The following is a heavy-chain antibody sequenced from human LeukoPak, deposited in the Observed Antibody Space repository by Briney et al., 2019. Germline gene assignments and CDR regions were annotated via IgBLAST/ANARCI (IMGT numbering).Heavy chain of an antibody. Sequence: GSLRLSCAASGFTVSSNYMSWVRQAPGKGLEWVSVIYSGGSTYYADSVKGRFTISRDNSKNTLYLQMNSLRAEDTAVYYCARPYDSSGSYYYYGMDVWGQGTTVIVSS. CDR3: ARPYDSSGSYYYYGMDV. D-gene: IGHD3-22*01. J-gene: IGHJ6*02. V-gene: IGHV3-66*02. CDR2: IYSGGST. CDR1: GFTVSSNY.